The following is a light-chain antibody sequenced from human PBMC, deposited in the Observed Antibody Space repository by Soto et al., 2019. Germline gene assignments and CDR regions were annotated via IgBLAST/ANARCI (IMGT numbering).Light chain of an antibody. J-gene: IGKJ3*01. CDR1: QSISSY. Sequence: EIVLTQSPATLSLSPGERATLSCRASQSISSYLAWYQHKPGQAPRLLIHDASNRATGIPARFSGSGSGKDFTLTISSLEPEDFAVYYCHQRNFWPYTFGPGTKVDVK. CDR2: DAS. V-gene: IGKV3-11*01. CDR3: HQRNFWPYT.